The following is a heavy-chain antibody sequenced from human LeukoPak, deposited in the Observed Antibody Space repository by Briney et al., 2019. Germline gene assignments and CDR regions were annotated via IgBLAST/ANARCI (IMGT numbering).Heavy chain of an antibody. D-gene: IGHD3-3*01. CDR2: ISSNGGST. CDR1: GFTFSSYA. Sequence: GGSLRLSCAASGFTFSSYAMHWVRQAPGKGLEYVSAISSNGGSTYYANSVKGRFTISRDNSKNTLYLQMGSLRAEDMAVYYCARGLWSYYDFWSGYPYYFDYWGQGTLVTVSS. CDR3: ARGLWSYYDFWSGYPYYFDY. V-gene: IGHV3-64*01. J-gene: IGHJ4*02.